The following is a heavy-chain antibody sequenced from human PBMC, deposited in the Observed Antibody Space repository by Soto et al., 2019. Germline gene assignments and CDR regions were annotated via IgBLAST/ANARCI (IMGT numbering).Heavy chain of an antibody. J-gene: IGHJ4*01. CDR2: ITNNDYT. Sequence: PGGSLRLSCAASGFTFNTFNMNWVRQAPGKGLEWVSSITNNDYTAYADSEKGRFTISRDNAKKSLYLQMNSLRAEDTAVYYCTLYDALFFDFCIHGALGTVSS. V-gene: IGHV3-21*01. D-gene: IGHD2-8*01. CDR3: TLYDALFFDF. CDR1: GFTFNTFN.